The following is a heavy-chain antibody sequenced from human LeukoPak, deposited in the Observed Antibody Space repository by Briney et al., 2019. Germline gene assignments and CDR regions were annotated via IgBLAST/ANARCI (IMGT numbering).Heavy chain of an antibody. J-gene: IGHJ4*02. CDR2: INHSGST. CDR1: GGSFSGYY. Sequence: SETLSLTCAVYGGSFSGYYWSWIRQPPGKGLEWIGEINHSGSTNYNPSLKSRVTISVDTSKNQFSLKLSSVTAADTAVYYCARLKTDGSGTGYFDYWGQGTLVTVSS. V-gene: IGHV4-34*01. D-gene: IGHD3-10*01. CDR3: ARLKTDGSGTGYFDY.